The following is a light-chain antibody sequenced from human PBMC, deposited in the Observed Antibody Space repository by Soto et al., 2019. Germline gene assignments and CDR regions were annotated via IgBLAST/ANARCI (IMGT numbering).Light chain of an antibody. CDR1: QTVRNNY. CDR2: DAS. J-gene: IGKJ1*01. CDR3: QQYGRSPTWT. V-gene: IGKV3-20*01. Sequence: EFVLTQSPGTLSLSPGERATLSCRASQTVRNNYLAWYQQKPGQAPRLLIYDASRRASGVPARFSGSGSGTDFSLTISRLEPEDFAMYYCQQYGRSPTWTFGQGTKVDIK.